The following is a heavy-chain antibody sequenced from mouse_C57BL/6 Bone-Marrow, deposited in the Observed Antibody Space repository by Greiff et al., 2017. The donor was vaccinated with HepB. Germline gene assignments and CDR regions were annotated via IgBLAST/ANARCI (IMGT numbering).Heavy chain of an antibody. D-gene: IGHD4-1*01. CDR3: ARDLLGLFDY. J-gene: IGHJ2*01. V-gene: IGHV7-1*01. Sequence: EVKLMESGGGLVQSGRSLRLSCATSGFTFSDFYMEWVRQAPGKGLEWIAASRNKANDYTTEYSASVKGRFIVSRDTSQSILYLQMNALRAEDTAIYYCARDLLGLFDYWGQGTTLTVSS. CDR1: GFTFSDFY. CDR2: SRNKANDYTT.